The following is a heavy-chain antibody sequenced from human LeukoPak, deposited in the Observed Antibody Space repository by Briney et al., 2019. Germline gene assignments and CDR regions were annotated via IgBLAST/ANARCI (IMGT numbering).Heavy chain of an antibody. Sequence: KPSETLSLTCTVSGNSISSSSYYWGWIRQPPGKGLEWIGSIYYSGSTYYNPSLKSRVTISVDTSKNQFSLKLSSVTAADTAVYYCARLPSWYSSGWYGRGFDYWGQGTLVTVSS. CDR3: ARLPSWYSSGWYGRGFDY. CDR1: GNSISSSSYY. CDR2: IYYSGST. J-gene: IGHJ4*02. D-gene: IGHD6-19*01. V-gene: IGHV4-39*01.